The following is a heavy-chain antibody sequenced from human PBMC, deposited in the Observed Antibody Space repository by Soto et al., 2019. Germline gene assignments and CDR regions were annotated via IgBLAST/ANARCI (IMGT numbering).Heavy chain of an antibody. CDR3: TTQGYDDNMIFGDH. CDR1: GFSFGDYW. D-gene: IGHD5-12*01. V-gene: IGHV3-7*03. Sequence: EVQLVESGGALVQRGGSLRLSCAASGFSFGDYWMSWVRQAPGKGLEWVAHMKKDGSEKYYVGSVKGRFSVSRDNSKNSLYLQMDSLRAEDTAVYYCTTQGYDDNMIFGDHWGQGNLVIVSS. J-gene: IGHJ4*02. CDR2: MKKDGSEK.